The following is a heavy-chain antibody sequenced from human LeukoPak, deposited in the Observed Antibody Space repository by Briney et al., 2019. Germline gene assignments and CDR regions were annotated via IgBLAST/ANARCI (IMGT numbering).Heavy chain of an antibody. V-gene: IGHV3-48*03. J-gene: IGHJ4*02. D-gene: IGHD5-18*01. Sequence: GGSLRLSCAASGFTFSTYEMNWVRQAPGKGLEWVSFISSSGGTIYYADSVKGRFTISRDNAKNSLYMQLNSLRAEDTAVYYCARGLVDTGRSRFDYWGQGTLVTVSS. CDR3: ARGLVDTGRSRFDY. CDR2: ISSSGGTI. CDR1: GFTFSTYE.